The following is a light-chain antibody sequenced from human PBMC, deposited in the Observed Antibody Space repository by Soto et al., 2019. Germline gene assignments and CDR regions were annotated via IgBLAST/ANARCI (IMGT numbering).Light chain of an antibody. CDR1: SSDFDIYKY. J-gene: IGLJ1*01. V-gene: IGLV2-14*01. Sequence: QSALTQPASVSGSPGQSITISCTGTSSDFDIYKYVSWYQQHPGKAPKLMIYQVTNRPSGVSNRFSGSKSGNTASLTISGLQAADEADYYCSSYTSSINYVFGTGTKVTVL. CDR2: QVT. CDR3: SSYTSSINYV.